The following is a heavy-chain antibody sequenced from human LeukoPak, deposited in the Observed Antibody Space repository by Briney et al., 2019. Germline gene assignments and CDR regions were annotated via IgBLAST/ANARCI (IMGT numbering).Heavy chain of an antibody. J-gene: IGHJ4*02. V-gene: IGHV3-15*01. Sequence: GGSLDFSGAALGSILRKAWLGWSRRPQGRGLEWVARFKGKTDGGTTDYAAPVKGRFTISRDDSKNTLYLQMNSLKTEDTAVYYCTTGSYDSSGYYQELDYWGQGTLVTVSS. D-gene: IGHD3-22*01. CDR1: GSILRKAW. CDR3: TTGSYDSSGYYQELDY. CDR2: FKGKTDGGTT.